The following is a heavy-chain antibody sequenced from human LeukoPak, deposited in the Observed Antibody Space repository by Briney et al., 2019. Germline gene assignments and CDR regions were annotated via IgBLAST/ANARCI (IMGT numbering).Heavy chain of an antibody. J-gene: IGHJ4*02. CDR1: GFTFSSYE. Sequence: PGGSLRLSCAASGFTFSSYEMSWVRQAPGKGLEWVSYISLSGSTIYYADSVKGRFTISRDNAKNSLYLQMNSLRVEDTAVYYCARDNYSGFDYWGQGTLVTVSS. CDR2: ISLSGSTI. CDR3: ARDNYSGFDY. V-gene: IGHV3-48*03. D-gene: IGHD1-26*01.